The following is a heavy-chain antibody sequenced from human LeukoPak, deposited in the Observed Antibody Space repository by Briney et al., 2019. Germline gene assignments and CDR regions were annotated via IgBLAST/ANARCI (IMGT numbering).Heavy chain of an antibody. D-gene: IGHD6-13*01. CDR1: GGTFSSYA. CDR2: IIPIFGTA. CDR3: TGLYSSSSMLYDY. J-gene: IGHJ4*02. Sequence: SVKVSCKASGGTFSSYAISWVRQAPGQGLEWMGGIIPIFGTANYAQKFQGRVTITADESTSTAYMELSSLRSEDTAVYYCTGLYSSSSMLYDYWGQGTLVTVSS. V-gene: IGHV1-69*13.